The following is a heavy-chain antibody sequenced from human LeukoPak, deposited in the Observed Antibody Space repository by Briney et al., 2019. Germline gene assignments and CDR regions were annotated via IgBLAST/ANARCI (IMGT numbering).Heavy chain of an antibody. CDR2: IYPGDSDT. Sequence: GESLKISCKGSGYSFTSYWIGWVRQMPGKGLEWMGIIYPGDSDTRYSPSFQGQVTISADKSISTAYLQWSSLKASDTAMYYCARLRLGGFSGYYFDYWGQGTLVTVSS. V-gene: IGHV5-51*01. D-gene: IGHD3-16*02. J-gene: IGHJ4*02. CDR1: GYSFTSYW. CDR3: ARLRLGGFSGYYFDY.